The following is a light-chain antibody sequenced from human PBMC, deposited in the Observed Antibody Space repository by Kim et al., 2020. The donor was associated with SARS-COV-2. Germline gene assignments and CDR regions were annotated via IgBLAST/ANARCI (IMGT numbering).Light chain of an antibody. Sequence: QSITLSCTGTSSAVSAYNFVSWYQQRPGKAPNLIIHHVSNRPSGVSNRFSGSKSGNTASLTISGLQAEDEADYYCSSYTTTSTYVFGTGTKVTVL. CDR2: HVS. CDR3: SSYTTTSTYV. V-gene: IGLV2-14*03. J-gene: IGLJ1*01. CDR1: SSAVSAYNF.